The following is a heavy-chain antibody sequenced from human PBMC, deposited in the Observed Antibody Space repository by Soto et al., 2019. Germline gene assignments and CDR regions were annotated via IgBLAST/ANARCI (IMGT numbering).Heavy chain of an antibody. V-gene: IGHV4-31*03. D-gene: IGHD6-13*01. J-gene: IGHJ4*02. CDR2: IYYSGST. CDR3: ARLNGGSSWSIFDY. Sequence: SETLSLTCTVSGGSISSGGYYWSWIRQHPGKGLEWIGYIYYSGSTYYNPSLKSRVTISVDTSKNQFSLKLSSVTAADTAVYYCARLNGGSSWSIFDYWGQGTLVTVSS. CDR1: GGSISSGGYY.